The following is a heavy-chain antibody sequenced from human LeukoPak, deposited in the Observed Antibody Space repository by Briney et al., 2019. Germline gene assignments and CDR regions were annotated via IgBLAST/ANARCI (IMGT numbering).Heavy chain of an antibody. J-gene: IGHJ4*02. V-gene: IGHV3-23*01. Sequence: PGGSLRLSCAASGFTFSSYAMSWVRQAPGKGLEWVSAISYSGGTIYYADSVKGRFTISRDNAKNSLYLQMNSLRAEDTAVYYCAHLSIVAAVDYWGQGTLVTVSS. CDR1: GFTFSSYA. CDR3: AHLSIVAAVDY. D-gene: IGHD6-13*01. CDR2: ISYSGGTI.